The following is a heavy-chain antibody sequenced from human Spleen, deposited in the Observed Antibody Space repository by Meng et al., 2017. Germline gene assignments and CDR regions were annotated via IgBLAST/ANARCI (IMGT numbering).Heavy chain of an antibody. CDR1: GFTFSSYV. CDR2: ISGSGGST. J-gene: IGHJ2*01. CDR3: ARGYCRGETCAGWWYFDL. Sequence: GESLKISCAASGFTFSSYVMSWVRPAPGKGLEWVSGISGSGGSTYYADSVKGRFTISRDNSQNTLVLQMNRLRAEDTDVYYCARGYCRGETCAGWWYFDLWGHGTMVTVSS. D-gene: IGHD2-15*01. V-gene: IGHV3-23*01.